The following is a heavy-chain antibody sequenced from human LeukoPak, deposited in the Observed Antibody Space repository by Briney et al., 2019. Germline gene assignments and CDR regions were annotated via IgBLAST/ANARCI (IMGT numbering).Heavy chain of an antibody. CDR2: IKQDGNER. CDR1: EFTFSSHW. D-gene: IGHD3-10*01. Sequence: GGSLRLSCATSEFTFSSHWMTWVRQAPGKGLEWVANIKQDGNERYYVESVKGRFTISRDNAQNSLYLQMNNLRAEDTAVYYCARDHGSGSYWEGFDPWGQGTLVTVSS. V-gene: IGHV3-7*01. J-gene: IGHJ5*02. CDR3: ARDHGSGSYWEGFDP.